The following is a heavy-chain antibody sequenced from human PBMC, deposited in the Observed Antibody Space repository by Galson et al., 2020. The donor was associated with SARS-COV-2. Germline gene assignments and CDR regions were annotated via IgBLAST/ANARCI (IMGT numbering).Heavy chain of an antibody. Sequence: SETLSLTCAVSGGSISSSYWSWIRQPTGKGLEWIGYIYYSGSTNYNLSLKSRVSISVDTSKNQFSLKLTSVTAADTAVYYCARGRVPYDFWSGSRNYYYYMDVWGKGTTVTVSS. V-gene: IGHV4-59*01. CDR3: ARGRVPYDFWSGSRNYYYYMDV. J-gene: IGHJ6*03. D-gene: IGHD3-3*01. CDR1: GGSISSSY. CDR2: IYYSGST.